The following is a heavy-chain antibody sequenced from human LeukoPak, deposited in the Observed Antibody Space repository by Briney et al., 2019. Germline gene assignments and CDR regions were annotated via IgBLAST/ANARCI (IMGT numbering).Heavy chain of an antibody. D-gene: IGHD4-23*01. CDR3: ARGRGTYNYGGNSADY. J-gene: IGHJ4*02. Sequence: TSETLSLTCAVYGGSFSGYYWSWIRQPPGKGLEWIGEINHSGSTNYNPSPKSRVTISVDTSKNQFSLKLSSVTAADTAVYYCARGRGTYNYGGNSADYWGQGTLVTVSS. CDR1: GGSFSGYY. CDR2: INHSGST. V-gene: IGHV4-34*01.